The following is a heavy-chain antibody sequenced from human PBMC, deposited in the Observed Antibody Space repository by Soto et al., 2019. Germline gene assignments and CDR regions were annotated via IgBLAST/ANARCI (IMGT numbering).Heavy chain of an antibody. D-gene: IGHD5-18*01. CDR2: IYYSGST. CDR3: AIRYGSCFDY. CDR1: GGSISSYY. Sequence: QVQLQESGPGLVKPSETLSLTCTVSGGSISSYYWSWIRQPPGKGLEWIGYIYYSGSTNYNPSLKIRVTISVDTSKNQFSLKLSSVTAADTAVYYCAIRYGSCFDYWGQGTLVTVSS. V-gene: IGHV4-59*08. J-gene: IGHJ4*02.